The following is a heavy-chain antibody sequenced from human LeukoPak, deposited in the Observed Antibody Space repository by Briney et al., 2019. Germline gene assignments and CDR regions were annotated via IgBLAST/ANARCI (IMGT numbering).Heavy chain of an antibody. D-gene: IGHD5-24*01. Sequence: GGSLRLSCAASGYIFSSYWMSWVRQAPGKGLEWVANIKQDGSENYYVDSVKGRFTISRDNAKNSLYLQMNSLRAEDTAVYYCARDSRDGYNRLDYWGQGTLVTVSS. CDR2: IKQDGSEN. CDR3: ARDSRDGYNRLDY. J-gene: IGHJ4*02. CDR1: GYIFSSYW. V-gene: IGHV3-7*01.